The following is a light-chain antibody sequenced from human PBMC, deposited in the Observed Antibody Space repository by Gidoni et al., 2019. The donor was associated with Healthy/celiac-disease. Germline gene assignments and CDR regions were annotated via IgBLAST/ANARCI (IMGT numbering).Light chain of an antibody. CDR2: DAS. CDR3: QQYDNLPRT. J-gene: IGKJ1*01. Sequence: DIQMTQSPPSLSASVGDRVTITCQASQDISNYLNWYQQKPGKAPKLLIYDASNLETGVPSRFSGSGSGTDLTFTISSLQPEDIETYYCQQYDNLPRTFGQGTKVEIK. V-gene: IGKV1-33*01. CDR1: QDISNY.